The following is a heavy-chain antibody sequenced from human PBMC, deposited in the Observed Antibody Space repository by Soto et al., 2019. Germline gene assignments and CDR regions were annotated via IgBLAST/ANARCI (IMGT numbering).Heavy chain of an antibody. CDR3: ARGRGWASIRPPYCGGDCSSFDY. CDR1: GGTFSSYT. CDR2: IIPMLGRT. J-gene: IGHJ4*02. V-gene: IGHV1-69*08. D-gene: IGHD2-21*02. Sequence: QVQLVQSGAEVKKPGSSVKVSCKASGGTFSSYTINWVRQAPGQGLEWMGRIIPMLGRTNYAQKFQGRVTITADKSTSTVYMALSSLRSEDTAVYSCARGRGWASIRPPYCGGDCSSFDYWGQGTLVTVSS.